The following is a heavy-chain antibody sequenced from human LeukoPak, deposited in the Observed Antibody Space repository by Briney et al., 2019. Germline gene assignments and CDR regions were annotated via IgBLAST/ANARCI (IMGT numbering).Heavy chain of an antibody. Sequence: GRSLRLSCAASGFTFSSYAMHWVRQAPGKGLEWVAVISYDGSNKYYADSVKGRFTISRDNSKNTLYLQMNSLRAEDTAVYYCARMTTVTTYDYWGQGTLVAVSS. J-gene: IGHJ4*02. CDR3: ARMTTVTTYDY. V-gene: IGHV3-30-3*01. CDR2: ISYDGSNK. D-gene: IGHD4-17*01. CDR1: GFTFSSYA.